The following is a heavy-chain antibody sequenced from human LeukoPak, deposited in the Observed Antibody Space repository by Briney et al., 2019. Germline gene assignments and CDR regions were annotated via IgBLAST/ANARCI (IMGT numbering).Heavy chain of an antibody. Sequence: GESLKISRKGSGYSFTSYWIGWVRQMPGKGLEWMGIIYPGDSDTRYSPSFQGQVTISADKSISTAYLQWSSLKASDTAMYYCARAVRNYYGSGSYHAFDIWGQGTMVTVSS. CDR1: GYSFTSYW. J-gene: IGHJ3*02. CDR3: ARAVRNYYGSGSYHAFDI. V-gene: IGHV5-51*01. D-gene: IGHD3-10*01. CDR2: IYPGDSDT.